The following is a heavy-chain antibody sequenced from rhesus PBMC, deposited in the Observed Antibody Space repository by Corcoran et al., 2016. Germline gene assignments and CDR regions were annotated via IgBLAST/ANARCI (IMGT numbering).Heavy chain of an antibody. D-gene: IGHD6-25*01. Sequence: EVQLVQSGAEVKKPGASVKISCKASGYTFTDYYLHWVRQAPGKGLEWMGRVEPEDSEAMHAQKFQDRGTITAETYTDTAYMELSSLRSEDTAVYYCATMGQLALWGQGVLVTVSS. CDR2: VEPEDSEA. CDR1: GYTFTDYY. V-gene: IGHV1-111*02. CDR3: ATMGQLAL. J-gene: IGHJ4*01.